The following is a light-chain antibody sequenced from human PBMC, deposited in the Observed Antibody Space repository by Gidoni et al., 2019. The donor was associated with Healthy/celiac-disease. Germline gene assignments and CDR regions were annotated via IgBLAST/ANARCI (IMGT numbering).Light chain of an antibody. CDR2: AAS. CDR3: QQSYSTLWT. V-gene: IGKV1-39*01. J-gene: IGKJ1*01. CDR1: QSISSY. Sequence: DIQMTQSPSSLSASVGDRVTITCRASQSISSYLNWYQQKPGKAPNLLIYAASSLQSGVPSRFSGSVSGTDFTLTIISLQPEDFATYYCQQSYSTLWTFGQGTKVEIK.